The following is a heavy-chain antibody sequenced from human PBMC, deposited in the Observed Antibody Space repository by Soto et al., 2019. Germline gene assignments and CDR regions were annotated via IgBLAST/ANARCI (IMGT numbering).Heavy chain of an antibody. V-gene: IGHV1-18*01. CDR1: GYTFTSYG. CDR2: ISAYNGNT. CDR3: ARVVGALGPWFDP. J-gene: IGHJ5*02. D-gene: IGHD1-26*01. Sequence: QVQLVQSGAEVKKPGASVKVSCKASGYTFTSYGISWVRQAPGQGLEWMGRISAYNGNTNYAQKLQGRVTMTTDTSTRTAYMERRSLRSDDTAVYYCARVVGALGPWFDPWGQGTLVTVSS.